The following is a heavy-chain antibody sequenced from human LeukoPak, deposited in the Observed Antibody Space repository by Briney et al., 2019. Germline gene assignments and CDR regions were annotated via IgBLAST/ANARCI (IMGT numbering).Heavy chain of an antibody. Sequence: GGSLRLSRAASGFTFSSYSMNWVRQAPGKGLEWVSSISRSSSYKYYGDSVKGRFTISRDNAKNSLYLQMNSLRAEDTAVYYCARGRTGGDFDYWGQGTLVTVSS. CDR1: GFTFSSYS. CDR3: ARGRTGGDFDY. J-gene: IGHJ4*02. CDR2: ISRSSSYK. D-gene: IGHD2-8*02. V-gene: IGHV3-21*01.